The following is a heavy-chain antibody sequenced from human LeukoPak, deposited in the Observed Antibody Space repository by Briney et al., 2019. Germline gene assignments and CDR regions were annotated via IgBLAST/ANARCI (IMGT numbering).Heavy chain of an antibody. V-gene: IGHV4-59*01. CDR2: MYYSGST. Sequence: SETLSLTCTVSGGSISSYYWSWIRQPPGKGLEWIGYMYYSGSTNYNPSLKSRVTISGDTSKNQFSLKLSSVTAADTAEYYCARAERRYWFDPWGQGTLVTVSS. CDR3: ARAERRYWFDP. CDR1: GGSISSYY. D-gene: IGHD1-1*01. J-gene: IGHJ5*02.